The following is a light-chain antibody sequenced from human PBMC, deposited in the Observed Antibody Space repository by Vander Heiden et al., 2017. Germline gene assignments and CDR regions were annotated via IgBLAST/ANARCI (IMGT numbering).Light chain of an antibody. J-gene: IGKJ1*01. CDR2: GAS. CDR3: QQYNNWPPR. V-gene: IGKV3-15*01. CDR1: PSVSSN. Sequence: EIVMTQSPATLSVSPGERATLSCRASPSVSSNLAWYQQKPGQAPRLLIYGASTRATGIPARFSGSGSGTEFTLTISSLQSEDFAVYYCQQYNNWPPRFGQGTKVEIK.